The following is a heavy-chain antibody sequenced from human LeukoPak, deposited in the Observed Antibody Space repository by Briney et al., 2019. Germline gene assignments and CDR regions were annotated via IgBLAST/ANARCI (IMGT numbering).Heavy chain of an antibody. CDR2: IYHSGRT. V-gene: IGHV4-4*02. Sequence: SETLSLTCAVSGGSISSNNWWNWVCQPPGKGLEWIGEIYHSGRTNYNPSPKSRVTISVDTSKNQFSLKLSSVTAADTAVYYCMGSTWDRNYWGQGTLVTVSS. D-gene: IGHD1-26*01. CDR1: GGSISSNNW. J-gene: IGHJ4*02. CDR3: MGSTWDRNY.